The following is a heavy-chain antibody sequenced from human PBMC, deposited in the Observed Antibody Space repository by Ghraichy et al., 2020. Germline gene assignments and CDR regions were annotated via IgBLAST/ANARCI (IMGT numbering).Heavy chain of an antibody. CDR1: GGSLSDYGVW. V-gene: IGHV4-4*02. CDR2: IHHSGST. J-gene: IGHJ4*02. Sequence: SETLSLTCAVSGGSLSDYGVWWSWVRQPPGTGLEWIGEIHHSGSTNYNPSLESRVTMSVDKSNNQFSLKLGSVTAADTAVYYCARGRDYVWGYWGQGTLVTVSS. CDR3: ARGRDYVWGY. D-gene: IGHD3-16*01.